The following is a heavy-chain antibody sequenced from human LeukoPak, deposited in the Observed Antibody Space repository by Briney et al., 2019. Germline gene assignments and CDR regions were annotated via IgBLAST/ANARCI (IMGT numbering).Heavy chain of an antibody. V-gene: IGHV3-53*01. D-gene: IGHD1-14*01. CDR2: MYSCGST. J-gene: IGHJ4*02. Sequence: GGSLRLSCAASGFTVSSNYMSWVRQAPGKGLEWVSVMYSCGSTYYADSVKGRFTISRDNSKNPLYLQMNSLRAGDTAIYFCAKPARTDYTDYWGQGTLVTVSS. CDR3: AKPARTDYTDY. CDR1: GFTVSSNY.